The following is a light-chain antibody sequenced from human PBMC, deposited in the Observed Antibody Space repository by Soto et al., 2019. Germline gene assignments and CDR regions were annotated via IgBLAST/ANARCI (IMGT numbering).Light chain of an antibody. CDR1: QDIRNY. Sequence: DIKMTQSPPSLSASVGDRVTITCQASQDIRNYLNWYQHKPGKAPKVLIYDASNLDTGVTSRFSGSGSGTDFTFTISSLQPEDVATYYCQHYDNLSLTFGGGTKVDIK. J-gene: IGKJ4*01. V-gene: IGKV1-33*01. CDR3: QHYDNLSLT. CDR2: DAS.